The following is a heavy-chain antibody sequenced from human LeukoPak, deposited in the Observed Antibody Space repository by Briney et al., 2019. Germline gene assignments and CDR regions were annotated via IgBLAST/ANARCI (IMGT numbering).Heavy chain of an antibody. CDR1: GYTFTSYG. J-gene: IGHJ4*02. V-gene: IGHV1-18*01. D-gene: IGHD3-22*01. CDR2: ISAYNGNT. CDR3: ARDVGFYYYDSSGYYFDY. Sequence: ASVKVSCKASGYTFTSYGISWVRQAPGKGLEWMGWISAYNGNTNYAQKLQGRVTMTTDTSTSTAYMELRSLRSDDTAVYYCARDVGFYYYDSSGYYFDYWGQGTLVTVSS.